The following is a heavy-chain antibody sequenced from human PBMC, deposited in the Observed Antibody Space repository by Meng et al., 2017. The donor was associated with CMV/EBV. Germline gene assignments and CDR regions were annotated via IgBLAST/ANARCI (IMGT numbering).Heavy chain of an antibody. CDR3: VRKRFLVEWLLLDYYYYYGMDV. J-gene: IGHJ6*02. CDR1: GFTFSSYG. Sequence: GESLKISCAASGFTFSSYGMHWVRQAPGKGLEWVAFIRYDGSNKYYADSVKGRFTISRDNSKNTLYLQMNSLRAEDTAVYYCVRKRFLVEWLLLDYYYYYGMDVWGQGTTVTVSS. V-gene: IGHV3-30*02. D-gene: IGHD3-3*01. CDR2: IRYDGSNK.